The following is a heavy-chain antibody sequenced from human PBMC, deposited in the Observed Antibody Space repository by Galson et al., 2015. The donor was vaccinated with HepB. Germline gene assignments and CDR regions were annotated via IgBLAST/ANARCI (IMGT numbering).Heavy chain of an antibody. CDR2: INQDGSDI. Sequence: SLRLSCAASGFTFSDYWMSWVRQAPGKGLEWVANINQDGSDIYYVDSVEGRFTISRDNARDSLHLQMNSLRAEDTAVYYCARFRYGLGYFDYWGQGILVIVSS. J-gene: IGHJ4*02. V-gene: IGHV3-7*03. CDR3: ARFRYGLGYFDY. CDR1: GFTFSDYW. D-gene: IGHD3-10*01.